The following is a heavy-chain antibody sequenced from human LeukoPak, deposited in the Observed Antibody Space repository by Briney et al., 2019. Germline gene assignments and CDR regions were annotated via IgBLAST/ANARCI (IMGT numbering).Heavy chain of an antibody. Sequence: ASVKVSCKASGYTFTGYDINWVRQATGQGLEWMGWMNPNSGNTGYAQKFQGRVTMTRNTSISTAYMELSSLRSEDTAVYYCVEATDYYGMDVWGQGTTVTVSS. V-gene: IGHV1-8*01. CDR2: MNPNSGNT. D-gene: IGHD1-26*01. CDR1: GYTFTGYD. CDR3: VEATDYYGMDV. J-gene: IGHJ6*02.